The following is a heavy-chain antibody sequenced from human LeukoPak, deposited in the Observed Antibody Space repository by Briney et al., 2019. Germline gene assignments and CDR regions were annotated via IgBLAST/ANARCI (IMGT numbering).Heavy chain of an antibody. D-gene: IGHD2-15*01. J-gene: IGHJ6*02. V-gene: IGHV1-3*01. CDR2: INAGNGNT. Sequence: ASVKVSCTASGYTFTSYYMHWVRQAPGQRLEWMGWINAGNGNTKYSQKFQGRVTITRDTSASTAYMELSSLRSEDTAVYYCARGGSCYSGECYYYYGMDVWGQGTTVTVSS. CDR3: ARGGSCYSGECYYYYGMDV. CDR1: GYTFTSYY.